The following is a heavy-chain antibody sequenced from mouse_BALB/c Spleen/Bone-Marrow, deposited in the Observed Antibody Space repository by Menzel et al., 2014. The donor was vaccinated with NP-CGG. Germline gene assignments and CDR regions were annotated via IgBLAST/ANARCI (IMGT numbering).Heavy chain of an antibody. D-gene: IGHD2-4*01. Sequence: VKLVESGPGLVAPSQSLSITCTVSGFSLTGYGVSWVRQSPGKGLEWLGMIWGDGSTDYNSALKSRLSISKDNSQSQVLFKMDSLQTDDTARYYCARDSFLITRALDYWGQGTSVTVSS. V-gene: IGHV2-6-7*01. CDR1: GFSLTGYG. J-gene: IGHJ4*01. CDR2: IWGDGST. CDR3: ARDSFLITRALDY.